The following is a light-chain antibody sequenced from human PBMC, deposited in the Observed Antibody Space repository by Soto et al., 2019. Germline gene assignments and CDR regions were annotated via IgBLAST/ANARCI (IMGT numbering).Light chain of an antibody. CDR3: QQRSNWPPT. CDR2: DAS. Sequence: VVTQSPSTLSVSTGERATLSCRASQSISSNLAWFQQKPGQAPRLLIYDASTMATGFPARFSGSGSGTDFTLTISRLEPEDFAVYYCQQRSNWPPTFGGGTKVDIK. CDR1: QSISSN. J-gene: IGKJ4*01. V-gene: IGKV3-11*01.